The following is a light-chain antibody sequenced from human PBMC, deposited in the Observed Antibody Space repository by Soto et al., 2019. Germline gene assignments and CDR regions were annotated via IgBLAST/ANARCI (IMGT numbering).Light chain of an antibody. Sequence: QSVLTQPPSVSGAPGQRVTISCIGSSSNIGAGYDVHWYQQPPGRAPKLLISRNSNRPSGVPDRFSASKSGASASLTITGLQPEDEADYYCQSYDTSVNGLFGGGTKLTVL. CDR3: QSYDTSVNGL. J-gene: IGLJ3*02. V-gene: IGLV1-40*01. CDR2: RNS. CDR1: SSNIGAGYD.